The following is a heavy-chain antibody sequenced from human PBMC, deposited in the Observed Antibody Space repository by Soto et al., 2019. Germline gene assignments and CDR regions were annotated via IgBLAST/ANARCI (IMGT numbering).Heavy chain of an antibody. V-gene: IGHV1-69*12. Sequence: QVQLVQSGAEVKKPGSSVKVSCKASGGTFSSYAISWVRQAPGQGLEWMGGIIPIFGTANFAQNFQGRVTITADESTNTAYMGLSSLRSEDTAVYYCAIRPGGGIYYYGMDVWGQGTTVSVSS. J-gene: IGHJ6*02. CDR3: AIRPGGGIYYYGMDV. CDR2: IIPIFGTA. CDR1: GGTFSSYA. D-gene: IGHD3-16*01.